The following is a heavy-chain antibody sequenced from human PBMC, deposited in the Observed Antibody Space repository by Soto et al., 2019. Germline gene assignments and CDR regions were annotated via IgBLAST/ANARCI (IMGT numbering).Heavy chain of an antibody. Sequence: QVQLVESGGGVVQPGRSLRLSCAASGFTFSSSGMHWVRQAPGKGLEWVAVTSFDGSSGYYADSVRGRFTISRDNSNNTLCLQMNSLRAEDTAVYSCAKSPPAVAGYFDYWGQGTLVTVSS. CDR3: AKSPPAVAGYFDY. CDR1: GFTFSSSG. D-gene: IGHD6-19*01. V-gene: IGHV3-30*18. J-gene: IGHJ4*02. CDR2: TSFDGSSG.